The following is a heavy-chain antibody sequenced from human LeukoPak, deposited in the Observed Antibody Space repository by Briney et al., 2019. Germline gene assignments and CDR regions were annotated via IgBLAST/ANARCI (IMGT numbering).Heavy chain of an antibody. V-gene: IGHV4-59*01. D-gene: IGHD1-26*01. CDR1: GGSISSYY. CDR3: ARVGGSYLTEFDY. CDR2: IYYSGST. Sequence: SETLSLTCTVSGGSISSYYWSWIRQPPGKGLEWIGYIYYSGSTNYNPSLKSRVTISVDTSKNQFSLKLSSVTAADTAVYYCARVGGSYLTEFDYWGQGTLVTVSS. J-gene: IGHJ4*02.